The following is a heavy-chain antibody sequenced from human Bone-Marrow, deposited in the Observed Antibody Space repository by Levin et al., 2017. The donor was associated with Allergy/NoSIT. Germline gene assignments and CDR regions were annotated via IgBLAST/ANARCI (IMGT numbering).Heavy chain of an antibody. D-gene: IGHD3-3*01. V-gene: IGHV3-15*04. Sequence: GGSLRLSCTGSGFNFNNIRMSWVRQAPGKGLEWVGRIEGQNEGGATDLASPVKGRFSILLEESKNTVYLQMNSLRIEDTAMYYCTTTPGITMSGVVKDFWGQGTLVTVSS. CDR2: IEGQNEGGAT. CDR1: GFNFNNIR. J-gene: IGHJ4*02. CDR3: TTTPGITMSGVVKDF.